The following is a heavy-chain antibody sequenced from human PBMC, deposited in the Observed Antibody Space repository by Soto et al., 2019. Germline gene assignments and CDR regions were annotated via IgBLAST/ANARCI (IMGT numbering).Heavy chain of an antibody. CDR1: GGSISSYY. Sequence: QVQLQESGPGLVKPSETLSLTCTVSGGSISSYYWCWIRQPPGKGLEWIGYIYYSGSTNYNPSLKSRVTISVDTSKNQFSLKLSSVTAADTAVYYCARELSGGGGSANWFDPWGQGTLVTVSS. J-gene: IGHJ5*02. CDR2: IYYSGST. V-gene: IGHV4-59*01. D-gene: IGHD2-15*01. CDR3: ARELSGGGGSANWFDP.